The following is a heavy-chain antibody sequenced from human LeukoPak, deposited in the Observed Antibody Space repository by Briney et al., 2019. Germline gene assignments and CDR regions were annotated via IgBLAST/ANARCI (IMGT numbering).Heavy chain of an antibody. Sequence: GGSLRLSCAASGFTVSSNYMSWVRQAPGKGLEWVSVIYSGGSTYYADSVKGRFTISRDNSKNTLYLQMNSLRAEDTAVYYCARGQAASSGWYLYWGQGTLVTVSS. CDR3: ARGQAASSGWYLY. CDR2: IYSGGST. J-gene: IGHJ4*02. CDR1: GFTVSSNY. D-gene: IGHD6-19*01. V-gene: IGHV3-66*01.